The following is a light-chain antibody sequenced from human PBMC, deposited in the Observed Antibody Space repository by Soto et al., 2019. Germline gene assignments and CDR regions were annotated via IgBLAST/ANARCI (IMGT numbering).Light chain of an antibody. CDR3: MQVLQNPLT. V-gene: IGKV2-28*01. J-gene: IGKJ4*01. CDR2: LGS. CDR1: QSLLHSHGNTY. Sequence: DIVVTQSPHSLPVTPGEPASISCRSSQSLLHSHGNTYLDWYLQKPGQSPQLLIYLGSNRASGVPDRFSGSGSGTDYTLRISRVEAEDVGVYYCMQVLQNPLTFGGGTKVEI.